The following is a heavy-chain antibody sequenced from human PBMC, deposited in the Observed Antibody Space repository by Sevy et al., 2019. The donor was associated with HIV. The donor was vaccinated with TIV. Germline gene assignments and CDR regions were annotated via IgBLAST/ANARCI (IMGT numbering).Heavy chain of an antibody. Sequence: GGSLRLSCTASGFTFSYYGMHWVRQAPGKGLEWVAFIGYDGTDKYYSESGKGRFAISRDNSMNTVFLEMNSLRTDDTAIYYCAKNTASAGTGGFDYWGQGALVTVSS. V-gene: IGHV3-30*02. CDR3: AKNTASAGTGGFDY. CDR1: GFTFSYYG. D-gene: IGHD6-13*01. CDR2: IGYDGTDK. J-gene: IGHJ4*02.